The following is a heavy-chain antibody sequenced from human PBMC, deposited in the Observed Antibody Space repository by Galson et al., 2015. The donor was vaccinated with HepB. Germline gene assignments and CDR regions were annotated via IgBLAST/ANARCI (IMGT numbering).Heavy chain of an antibody. CDR3: TRGPVTLDY. D-gene: IGHD4-17*01. J-gene: IGHJ4*02. Sequence: SLRLSCAASGFTFGDYAMSWVRQAPGKGLEWVGFIRSKAYGGTTEYAASVKGRFTISRDDSKSIAYLQMNSLKTEDTAVYYCTRGPVTLDYWGQGTLVTVSS. CDR2: IRSKAYGGTT. V-gene: IGHV3-49*04. CDR1: GFTFGDYA.